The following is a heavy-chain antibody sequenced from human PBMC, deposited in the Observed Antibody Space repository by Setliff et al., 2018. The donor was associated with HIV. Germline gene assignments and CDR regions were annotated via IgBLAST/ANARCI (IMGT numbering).Heavy chain of an antibody. CDR1: GGPLTDHY. V-gene: IGHV4-34*01. D-gene: IGHD6-19*01. CDR3: TKDHLSGWASDC. CDR2: VHHTGYL. Sequence: PSETLSLTCAVHGGPLTDHYWNWIRQSPGKGLEWIAEVHHTGYLNYNPSLKSRVTISRDNAKNSVYLQMNSLRVEDTAMYYCTKDHLSGWASDCWGQGTLVTVSS. J-gene: IGHJ4*02.